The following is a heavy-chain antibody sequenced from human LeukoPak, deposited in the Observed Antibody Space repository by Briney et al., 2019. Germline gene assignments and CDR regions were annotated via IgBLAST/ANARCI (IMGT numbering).Heavy chain of an antibody. V-gene: IGHV1-8*02. CDR1: GYTLTDYY. Sequence: ASVKVSCKASGYTLTDYYMHWVRQAPGQGLEWMGWMNPNSGNTGYAQKFQGRVTMTRNTSISTAYMELSSLRSEDTAVYYCARVYRAEQWLVFHYYYYGMDVWGQGTTVTVSS. CDR3: ARVYRAEQWLVFHYYYYGMDV. J-gene: IGHJ6*02. D-gene: IGHD6-19*01. CDR2: MNPNSGNT.